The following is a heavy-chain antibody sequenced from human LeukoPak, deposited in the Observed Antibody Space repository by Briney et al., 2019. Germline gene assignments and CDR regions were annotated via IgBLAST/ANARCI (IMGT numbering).Heavy chain of an antibody. D-gene: IGHD3-16*01. CDR2: ISSSSSYI. Sequence: AESLRLSCTVSGFSVSTNSMSWVRQAPGKGPEWVSSISSSSSYIYYADSVKGRFTISRDNAKNSLYLQMNSLRAEDTAVYYCARGGRGLSIWFDPWGPGALVTVSS. CDR1: GFSVSTNS. J-gene: IGHJ5*02. CDR3: ARGGRGLSIWFDP. V-gene: IGHV3-21*01.